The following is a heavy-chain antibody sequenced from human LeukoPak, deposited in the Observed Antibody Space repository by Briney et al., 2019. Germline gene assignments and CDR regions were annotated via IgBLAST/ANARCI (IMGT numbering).Heavy chain of an antibody. V-gene: IGHV1-2*04. J-gene: IGHJ5*02. Sequence: ASVKVSCKASGYTFTSYYMHWVRQAPGQGLEWMGWINPNSGGTNYAQKFQGWVTMTRDTSISTAYMELSRLRSDDTAVYYCARATRALLWFGESHNWFDPWGQGTLVTVSS. CDR1: GYTFTSYY. CDR3: ARATRALLWFGESHNWFDP. D-gene: IGHD3-10*01. CDR2: INPNSGGT.